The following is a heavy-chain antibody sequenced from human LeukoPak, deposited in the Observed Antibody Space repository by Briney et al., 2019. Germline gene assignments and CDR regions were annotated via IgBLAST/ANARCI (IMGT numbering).Heavy chain of an antibody. J-gene: IGHJ4*02. CDR3: AKEQSIWSGWGFDY. D-gene: IGHD6-19*01. Sequence: TGGSLRLSCAASGFTFSSYAMSWVRQAPGKGLEWVSAIGGSGGSTYYADSVKGRFTISRDNSKNTLYLQMNSLRAEDTAVYYCAKEQSIWSGWGFDYWGQGTLVTVSS. CDR1: GFTFSSYA. CDR2: IGGSGGST. V-gene: IGHV3-23*01.